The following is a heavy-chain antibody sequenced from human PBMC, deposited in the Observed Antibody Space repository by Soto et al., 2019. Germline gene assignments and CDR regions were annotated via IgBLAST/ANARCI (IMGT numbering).Heavy chain of an antibody. J-gene: IGHJ4*02. V-gene: IGHV3-43*01. D-gene: IGHD1-1*01. CDR3: AKEDNWNKGGFDY. CDR2: ISWDGGST. CDR1: GFTFDDYT. Sequence: EVQLVESGGVVVQPGGSLRLSCAASGFTFDDYTMHWVRQAPGKGLEWVSLISWDGGSTYYADSVKGRFTISRDNSKNSLYLQMNSLRTEDTALCYCAKEDNWNKGGFDYWGQGTLVTVSS.